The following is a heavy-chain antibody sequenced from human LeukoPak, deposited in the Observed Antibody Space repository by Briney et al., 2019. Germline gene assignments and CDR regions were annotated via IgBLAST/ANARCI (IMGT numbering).Heavy chain of an antibody. CDR3: AGLGYCSSTSCYTRYYYYGMDV. J-gene: IGHJ6*02. D-gene: IGHD2-2*02. V-gene: IGHV3-23*01. CDR2: ISGSGGST. CDR1: GFTVSGNY. Sequence: GGSLRLSCVASGFTVSGNYMTWVRQAPGKGLEWVSAISGSGGSTYYADSVKGRFTISRDNSKNTLYLQMNSLRSEDTAVYYCAGLGYCSSTSCYTRYYYYGMDVWGQGTTVTVSS.